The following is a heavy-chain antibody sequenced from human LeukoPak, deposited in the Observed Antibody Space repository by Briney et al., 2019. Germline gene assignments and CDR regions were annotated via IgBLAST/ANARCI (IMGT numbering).Heavy chain of an antibody. J-gene: IGHJ4*02. D-gene: IGHD3-10*01. V-gene: IGHV4-39*01. Sequence: SETLFLTCTVSDDSISSSDYYWDWIRQPPGKGLEWIGSIYYTGSTHYNPSLKSRVTISVDTSKNHFSLKLNSVTATDTAVYYCARHGGSGAPDNWGQGTLVTVSS. CDR2: IYYTGST. CDR3: ARHGGSGAPDN. CDR1: DDSISSSDYY.